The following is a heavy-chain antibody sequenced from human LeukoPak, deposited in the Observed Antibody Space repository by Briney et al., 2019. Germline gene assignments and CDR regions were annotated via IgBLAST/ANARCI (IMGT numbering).Heavy chain of an antibody. Sequence: SSETLSLTCTVSGGFISTYYWSWIRRPPGKGLEWIAYIHASGPTNYNPSLKSRITKSVDTSKNQFSLKLSSVTAADTAVYYCARHDAGIAARPFDNWGQGTLVTVSS. CDR3: ARHDAGIAARPFDN. J-gene: IGHJ4*02. V-gene: IGHV4-4*09. D-gene: IGHD6-6*01. CDR1: GGFISTYY. CDR2: IHASGPT.